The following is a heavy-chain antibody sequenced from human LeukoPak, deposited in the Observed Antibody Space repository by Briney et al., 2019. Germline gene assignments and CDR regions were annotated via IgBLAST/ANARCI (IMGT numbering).Heavy chain of an antibody. J-gene: IGHJ4*02. V-gene: IGHV3-30*04. Sequence: GSLRLSCAASGFTFSSYAMHWVRQAPGKGLEWVAVISYDGSNKYYADSVKGRFTISRDSSKNTLYLQMNSLRAEDTAVYYCARGDGSGRQQLEGGFDYWGQGTLVTVSS. CDR2: ISYDGSNK. CDR1: GFTFSSYA. D-gene: IGHD6-13*01. CDR3: ARGDGSGRQQLEGGFDY.